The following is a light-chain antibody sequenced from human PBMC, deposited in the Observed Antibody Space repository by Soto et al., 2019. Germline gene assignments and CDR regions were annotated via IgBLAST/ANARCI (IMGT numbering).Light chain of an antibody. J-gene: IGKJ5*01. CDR1: QSVSSY. CDR3: QQRSNWPIT. Sequence: IVLTQSSATLSLSPGERATHSCRASQSVSSYLAWYQQKPGKAPRLLIYDASSLASGIPARFSGSGSGTDFTLTISSLEPEDFALYYCQQRSNWPITFGQGTRLEIK. CDR2: DAS. V-gene: IGKV3-11*01.